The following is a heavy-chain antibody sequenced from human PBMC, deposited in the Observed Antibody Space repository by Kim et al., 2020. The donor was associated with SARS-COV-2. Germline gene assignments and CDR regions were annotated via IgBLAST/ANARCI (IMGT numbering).Heavy chain of an antibody. V-gene: IGHV1-3*04. Sequence: ASVKVSCKASGYTFTRYPMHWVRQAPGQRLEWMGWINTDNGNRKYSQKFQGRVTITRDTSASTVYMELTSLRSEDTALYYCGRAIEAAAGIDYWGRGTL. D-gene: IGHD6-13*01. J-gene: IGHJ4*02. CDR2: INTDNGNR. CDR3: GRAIEAAAGIDY. CDR1: GYTFTRYP.